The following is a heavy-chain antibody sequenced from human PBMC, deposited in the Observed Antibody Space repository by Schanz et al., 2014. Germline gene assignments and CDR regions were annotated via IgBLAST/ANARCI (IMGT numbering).Heavy chain of an antibody. CDR1: GYSFTTYD. Sequence: QVQLVQSGAEVKKPGASVRVSCKASGYSFTTYDVNWVRQATGQGLEWMGWISVYHGHTNYAEKGHGRVTMTTDTSTSTAYMELRSLISDDTAVYFCARGPSTGAFDIWGQGTMVTVSS. J-gene: IGHJ3*02. CDR3: ARGPSTGAFDI. V-gene: IGHV1-18*01. CDR2: ISVYHGHT.